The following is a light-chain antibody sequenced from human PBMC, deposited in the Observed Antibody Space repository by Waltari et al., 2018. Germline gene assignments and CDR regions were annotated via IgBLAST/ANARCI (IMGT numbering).Light chain of an antibody. V-gene: IGLV2-8*01. CDR3: SSYAGGSNLV. CDR2: EVS. Sequence: QSALTQPPSASGSPGQSVAISCTGTSNDVGGYNYVSWYQQHPGKVPKLMVYEVSKRPAGVADRFSGSKSGNTASLTVSGLQADDEANYYCSSYAGGSNLVFGGGTRLTVL. J-gene: IGLJ3*02. CDR1: SNDVGGYNY.